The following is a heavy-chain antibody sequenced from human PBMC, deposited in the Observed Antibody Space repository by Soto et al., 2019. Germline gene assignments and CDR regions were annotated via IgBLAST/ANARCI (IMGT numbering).Heavy chain of an antibody. Sequence: EVQLVESGGGLVQPGGSLRLSCAASEFTFSGRSVHWVRQAPGKGLVWVSGIDKVGTDSTYADSVKGRFTSSRDNAKNTVYLQMNSLGVEDTAVYDCARGLFGPDVWGKGTTVTVSS. J-gene: IGHJ6*03. CDR3: ARGLFGPDV. CDR2: IDKVGTDS. D-gene: IGHD3-10*02. CDR1: EFTFSGRS. V-gene: IGHV3-74*01.